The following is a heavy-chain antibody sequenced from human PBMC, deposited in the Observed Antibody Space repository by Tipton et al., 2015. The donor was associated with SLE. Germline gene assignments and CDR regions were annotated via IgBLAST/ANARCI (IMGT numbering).Heavy chain of an antibody. CDR2: IYTSGST. Sequence: TLSLTCTVSGGSISSGNYYWTWIRQPAGKGLEWIGYIYTSGSTNYNPSLKSRVTISVDTSKNQFSLKLSSVTAADTAVYYCARRTGDRDDYWGQGTLVTVSS. CDR3: ARRTGDRDDY. CDR1: GGSISSGNYY. D-gene: IGHD7-27*01. V-gene: IGHV4-61*09. J-gene: IGHJ4*02.